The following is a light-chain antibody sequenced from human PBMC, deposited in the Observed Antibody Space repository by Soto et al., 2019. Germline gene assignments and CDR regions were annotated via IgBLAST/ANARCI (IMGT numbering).Light chain of an antibody. V-gene: IGLV2-23*02. J-gene: IGLJ1*01. CDR1: SSDVGSYTL. Sequence: QSALTQPASVSGSPGQSITIPCTGTSSDVGSYTLVSWYQQHPGKAPILLIYEVSKRPAGVSNRFSGSKSGNTSSLTISGLQAEDEDDYYCCSYAGSSTFAVFGTGTKLTVL. CDR2: EVS. CDR3: CSYAGSSTFAV.